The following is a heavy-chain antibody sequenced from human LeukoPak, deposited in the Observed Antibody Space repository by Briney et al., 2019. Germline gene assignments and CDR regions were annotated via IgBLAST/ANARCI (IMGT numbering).Heavy chain of an antibody. D-gene: IGHD3-22*01. J-gene: IGHJ6*03. V-gene: IGHV3-23*01. Sequence: PGGSLRLSCAASGFTFSGYAMSWVRQAPGKGLEWVSVISGSGGSTYYADSVKGRFTISRDNSKNTLYLQMNSLRAEDTAVYYCARDPPYDSSGYRYYYYYMDVWGKGTTVTVSS. CDR2: ISGSGGST. CDR3: ARDPPYDSSGYRYYYYYMDV. CDR1: GFTFSGYA.